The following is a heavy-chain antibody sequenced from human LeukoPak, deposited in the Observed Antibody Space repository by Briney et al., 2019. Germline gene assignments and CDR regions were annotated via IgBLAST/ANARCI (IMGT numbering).Heavy chain of an antibody. CDR2: IYYSGST. CDR1: GGSISSYY. D-gene: IGHD3-16*01. CDR3: ARANTNNDAFDI. J-gene: IGHJ3*02. Sequence: SETLSLTCNVSGGSISSYYWSWLRQPPGKGLGWIGNIYYSGSTNDNPSLTTRVTISVDTSKNQFSLQLSSVTAADTAVYYCARANTNNDAFDIWGRGTLVTVSS. V-gene: IGHV4-59*01.